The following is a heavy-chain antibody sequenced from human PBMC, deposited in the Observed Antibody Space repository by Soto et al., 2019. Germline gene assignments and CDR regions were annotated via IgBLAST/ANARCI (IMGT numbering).Heavy chain of an antibody. V-gene: IGHV1-2*04. CDR1: GYTFTGYY. D-gene: IGHD1-1*01. J-gene: IGHJ6*02. CDR2: INPNSGGT. CDR3: ARDKSLIRHYYYYGMDV. Sequence: ASVKVSCKASGYTFTGYYMHWVRQAPGQGLEWMGWINPNSGGTNYAQKFQGWVTMTRDTSISTAYMELSRLRSDDKAVYYCARDKSLIRHYYYYGMDVWGQGTTVTVSS.